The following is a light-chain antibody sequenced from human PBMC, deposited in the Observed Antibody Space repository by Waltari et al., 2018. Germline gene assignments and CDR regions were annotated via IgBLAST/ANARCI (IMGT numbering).Light chain of an antibody. V-gene: IGKV1-39*01. J-gene: IGKJ2*01. CDR2: GVI. CDR1: QSVSNH. Sequence: DIQLTQSPSSLSASVGDRVTITCRASQSVSNHLNCEPQQPGKAPKLLIFGVINLQSGVPSRFSGSGSETEFTLTIFSLQPEDFATYYCQESHNMINFGHGTKLEIK. CDR3: QESHNMIN.